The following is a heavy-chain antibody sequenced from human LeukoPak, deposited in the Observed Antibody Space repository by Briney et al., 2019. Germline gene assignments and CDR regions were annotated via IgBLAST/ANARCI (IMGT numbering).Heavy chain of an antibody. CDR3: ARVHYYDSSGYYSLGAFDI. J-gene: IGHJ3*02. V-gene: IGHV1-2*04. D-gene: IGHD3-22*01. CDR2: INPNSGGT. CDR1: GYTFTSYD. Sequence: GASVKVSCKASGYTFTSYDINWVRQATGQGLEWMGWINPNSGGTNYAQKFQGWVTMTRDTSISTAYMELSRLRSDDTAVYYCARVHYYDSSGYYSLGAFDIWGQGTMVTVSS.